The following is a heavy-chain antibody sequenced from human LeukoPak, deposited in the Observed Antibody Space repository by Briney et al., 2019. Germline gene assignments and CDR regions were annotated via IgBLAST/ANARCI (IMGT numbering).Heavy chain of an antibody. CDR3: ALPGGRQQLASFDY. CDR2: ISYDGSNK. CDR1: GLTFSSYG. Sequence: TGGSLRLSCAASGLTFSSYGMHWVRQAPGKGLEWVAVISYDGSNKYYADSVKGRFTISRDNSKNTLYLQMNSLRAEDTAVYYCALPGGRQQLASFDYWGQGTLVTVSS. J-gene: IGHJ4*02. D-gene: IGHD6-13*01. V-gene: IGHV3-30*03.